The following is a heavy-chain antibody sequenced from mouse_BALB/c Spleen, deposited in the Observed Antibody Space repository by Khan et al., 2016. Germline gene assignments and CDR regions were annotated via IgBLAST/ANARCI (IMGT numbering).Heavy chain of an antibody. CDR3: ATTVVAPRFAY. CDR2: ISYSGST. V-gene: IGHV3-2*02. D-gene: IGHD1-1*01. CDR1: GYSITSDYA. Sequence: VQLKESGPGLVKPSQSLSLTCTVTGYSITSDYAWNWIRQFPGNKLEWMGYISYSGSTSYNPSLKSRISITRATSKNQFFLQLNSVTTEDTATYYCATTVVAPRFAYWGQGTLVTVSA. J-gene: IGHJ3*01.